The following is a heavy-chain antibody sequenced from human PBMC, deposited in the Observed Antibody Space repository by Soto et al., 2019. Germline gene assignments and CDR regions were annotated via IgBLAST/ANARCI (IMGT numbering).Heavy chain of an antibody. D-gene: IGHD2-15*01. J-gene: IGHJ6*02. V-gene: IGHV1-69*12. Sequence: QVQRVQSGAEVKKPGSSVKVSCRASGGTFSSYAISWVRQAPGQGLEWMADIIPIFGTANYAQKFQGRVTITADESTSTAYMELTSQRSEDTAVYYCATAGVVPATPLYYYGMDVWGQGTTVTVSS. CDR1: GGTFSSYA. CDR2: IIPIFGTA. CDR3: ATAGVVPATPLYYYGMDV.